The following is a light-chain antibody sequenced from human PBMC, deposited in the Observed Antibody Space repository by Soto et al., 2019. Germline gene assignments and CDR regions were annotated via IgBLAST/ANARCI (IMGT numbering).Light chain of an antibody. V-gene: IGKV3-20*01. CDR1: QTITSDY. CDR2: GAS. CDR3: HQYGTSPWT. Sequence: EIVLTQSPGNLSLSPGERATLSCRASQTITSDYLAWYKQKPGQAPRLLIYGASSRATGIPDRFSGRGSGTDFTLTVSILEPEDFAVFYCHQYGTSPWTFGQGTKVEIK. J-gene: IGKJ1*01.